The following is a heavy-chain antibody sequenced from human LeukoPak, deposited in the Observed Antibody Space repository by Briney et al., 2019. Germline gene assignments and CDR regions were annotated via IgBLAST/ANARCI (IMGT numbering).Heavy chain of an antibody. CDR1: GGSISSSSYY. CDR3: ASLPINLAGGEDY. J-gene: IGHJ4*02. Sequence: NPSETLSLTCTVSGGSISSSSYYWGWIRQPPEKGLEWIGSIYYSGSTDYNPSLKSRVTISVDTSKNQFSLKLSSVTAADTAVYYCASLPINLAGGEDYWGQGTLVTVSS. CDR2: IYYSGST. D-gene: IGHD1-26*01. V-gene: IGHV4-39*07.